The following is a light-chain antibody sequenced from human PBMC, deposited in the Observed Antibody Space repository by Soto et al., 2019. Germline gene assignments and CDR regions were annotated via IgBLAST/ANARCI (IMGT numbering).Light chain of an antibody. J-gene: IGKJ2*01. V-gene: IGKV3-20*01. CDR3: QQYDTSYT. Sequence: EVVLTQFPGTLSLSPGERATLSCSASEAIGYNYLAWYRQQSGLAPTLLIYDASTRAPGIPDRFSGSGSGTDFTLTISRLEPGDFAVYYCQQYDTSYTFGPGTRLEI. CDR1: EAIGYNY. CDR2: DAS.